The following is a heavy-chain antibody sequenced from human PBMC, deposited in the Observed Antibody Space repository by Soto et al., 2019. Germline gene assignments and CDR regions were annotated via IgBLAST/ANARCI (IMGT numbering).Heavy chain of an antibody. J-gene: IGHJ4*02. V-gene: IGHV3-30-3*01. CDR2: ISYDGSDK. CDR3: ATAPRGYSYGYPVDY. D-gene: IGHD5-18*01. Sequence: GGSLRLSCAASGFTFSGYAMHWVRQAPGKGLEWVAVISYDGSDKYYADSVKGRFTISRDNSKNTLYLQMNSLRAEDTAVYYCATAPRGYSYGYPVDYWGQGTLVTVSS. CDR1: GFTFSGYA.